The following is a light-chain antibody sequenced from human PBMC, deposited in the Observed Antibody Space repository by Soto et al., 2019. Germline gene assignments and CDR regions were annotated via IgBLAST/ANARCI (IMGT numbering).Light chain of an antibody. CDR3: AAWDDSLSGYV. J-gene: IGLJ1*01. V-gene: IGLV1-47*01. CDR2: RNN. CDR1: SSNIGSNY. Sequence: QSVLTQPPSWSGTPGQSVTISCSGSSSNIGSNYVYWYQQLPGTAPKLLIYRNNQRPSGVPDRFSGSKSGTSASLAISGLRSEDEADYYCAAWDDSLSGYVFGTGTKVTVL.